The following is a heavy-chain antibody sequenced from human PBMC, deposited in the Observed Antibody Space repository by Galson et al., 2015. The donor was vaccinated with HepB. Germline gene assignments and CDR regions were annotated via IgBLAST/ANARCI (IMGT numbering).Heavy chain of an antibody. J-gene: IGHJ6*03. Sequence: SVKVSCKVSGYPRSQLSMHWVRQPPGKGLEWMGCFYPDAGDRVYARKFQGRVIMTEDTSTGTAYMELRSLASEDTAVYFCAVGGSHHNPYYYYYLDVWGKGTTVTVSS. CDR2: FYPDAGDR. V-gene: IGHV1-24*01. CDR1: GYPRSQLS. CDR3: AVGGSHHNPYYYYYLDV. D-gene: IGHD3-16*01.